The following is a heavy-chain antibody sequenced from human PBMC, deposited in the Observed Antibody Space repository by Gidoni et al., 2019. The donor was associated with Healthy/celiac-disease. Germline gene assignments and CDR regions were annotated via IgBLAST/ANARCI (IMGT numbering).Heavy chain of an antibody. V-gene: IGHV3-33*01. D-gene: IGHD1-26*01. CDR3: AREYIVGAKGDAFDI. J-gene: IGHJ3*02. Sequence: QVQLVESGGGVVQPGRSLRLSCAASGFTFSSYGMHWVRQAPGKGLGWVAVIWYDGSNKYYADSVKGRFTISRDNSKNTLYLQMNSLRAEDTAVYYCAREYIVGAKGDAFDIWGQGTMVTVSS. CDR1: GFTFSSYG. CDR2: IWYDGSNK.